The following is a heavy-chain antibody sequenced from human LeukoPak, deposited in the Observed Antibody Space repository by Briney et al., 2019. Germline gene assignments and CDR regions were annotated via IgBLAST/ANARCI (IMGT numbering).Heavy chain of an antibody. CDR1: GGSISSYY. D-gene: IGHD3-3*01. J-gene: IGHJ6*02. Sequence: NTSETLSLTCTVSGGSISSYYWSWIRQPPGKGLERIGYIYYSRSTNYNPSLKSRVTISVDTSKNQFSLKLSSVTAADTAVYYCARVKALRFLEWPYGMDVWGQGTTVTVSS. CDR3: ARVKALRFLEWPYGMDV. V-gene: IGHV4-59*01. CDR2: IYYSRST.